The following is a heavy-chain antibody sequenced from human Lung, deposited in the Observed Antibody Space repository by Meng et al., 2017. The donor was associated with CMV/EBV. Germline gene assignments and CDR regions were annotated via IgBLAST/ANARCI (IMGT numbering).Heavy chain of an antibody. D-gene: IGHD1-26*01. V-gene: IGHV3-74*01. CDR3: ARDRGGNYYGGFDY. Sequence: SGFTVSTFWMHWVRQAPGKGLVWVSRINSDDSNTNYEDSVKGRFTISRDSAKSTLYLQMNSLRAEDTAVYYCARDRGGNYYGGFDYWGQGTLVTVSS. J-gene: IGHJ4*02. CDR1: GFTVSTFW. CDR2: INSDDSNT.